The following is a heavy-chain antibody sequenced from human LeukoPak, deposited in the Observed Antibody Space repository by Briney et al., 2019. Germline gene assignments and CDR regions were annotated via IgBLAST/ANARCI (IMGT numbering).Heavy chain of an antibody. CDR2: INPDSGDT. J-gene: IGHJ4*02. Sequence: ASVKVSCKASGYTFIGYYIQWVRQAPGQGLEWMGWINPDSGDTKYAPKFQGRVTMTRDTSISTAYMELSRLRSDDTAVYYCARGGRYVLRFLEWLFPSYFDYWGQGTLVTVSS. CDR3: ARGGRYVLRFLEWLFPSYFDY. CDR1: GYTFIGYY. V-gene: IGHV1-2*02. D-gene: IGHD3-3*01.